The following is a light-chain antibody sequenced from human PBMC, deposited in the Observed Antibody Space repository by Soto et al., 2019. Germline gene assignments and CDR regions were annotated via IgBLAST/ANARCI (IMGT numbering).Light chain of an antibody. Sequence: EIVMTQSPATLSVSPGERATLSCRASQSVSNNLAWYQKKPGQAPRLIIYGASTRATGIPDRFSGSGSGTEFTLTISSLQSEDFAFYYCRQYNNWWTFGQGTRVDIK. CDR2: GAS. CDR1: QSVSNN. J-gene: IGKJ1*01. V-gene: IGKV3-15*01. CDR3: RQYNNWWT.